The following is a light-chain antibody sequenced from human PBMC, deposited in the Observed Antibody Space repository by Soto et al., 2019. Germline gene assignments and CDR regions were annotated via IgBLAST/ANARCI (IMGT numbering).Light chain of an antibody. V-gene: IGLV2-14*01. CDR2: EVS. Sequence: QSVLTQPASVSGSPGQSITISCTGTSSDVGGYNYVSWYQQHPGKAPKLMIYEVSNRPSGVSNRFSGSKSGNTASLTISGLQPEDEADYHCSSYSSGSTYVFGTGTKVTVL. CDR3: SSYSSGSTYV. CDR1: SSDVGGYNY. J-gene: IGLJ1*01.